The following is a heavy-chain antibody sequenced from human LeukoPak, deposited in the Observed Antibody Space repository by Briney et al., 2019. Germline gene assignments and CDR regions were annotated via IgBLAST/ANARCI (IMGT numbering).Heavy chain of an antibody. V-gene: IGHV3-20*04. CDR2: INWNGGST. CDR1: GFTFDDYG. Sequence: SGGSLRLSCAASGFTFDDYGMSWVRQAPGKGLEWVSGINWNGGSTGYADSVKGRFTISRDNAKNSLYLQMNSLRAEDTAVYYCARLRYHDFWSGYWKYYYYMDVWGKGTTVTVSS. D-gene: IGHD3-3*01. CDR3: ARLRYHDFWSGYWKYYYYMDV. J-gene: IGHJ6*03.